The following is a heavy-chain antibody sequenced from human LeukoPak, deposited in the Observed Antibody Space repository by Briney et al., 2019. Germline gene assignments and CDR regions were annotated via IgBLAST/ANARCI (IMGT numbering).Heavy chain of an antibody. CDR3: ARDPTTVTDFWYFDL. D-gene: IGHD4-11*01. J-gene: IGHJ2*01. CDR1: GGSISSSSYY. CDR2: IYTSGST. V-gene: IGHV4-61*02. Sequence: PSETLSLTCTVSGGSISSSSYYWSWIRQPAGKGLEWIGRIYTSGSTNYNPSLKSRVTMSVDTSKNQFSLKLTSVTAADTAVYYCARDPTTVTDFWYFDLWGRGTLVTVSS.